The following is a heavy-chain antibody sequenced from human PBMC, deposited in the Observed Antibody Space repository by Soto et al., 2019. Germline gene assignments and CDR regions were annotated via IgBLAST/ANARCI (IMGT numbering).Heavy chain of an antibody. CDR1: GGSFSGYY. CDR3: ARDWYYYYYGMDV. Sequence: LSLTCAVYGGSFSGYYWSWIRQPPGKGLEWIGEINHSGSTNYNPSLKSRVTIPVDTSKNQFSLKLSSVTAADTAVYYCARDWYYYYYGMDVWGQGTTVTVSS. CDR2: INHSGST. J-gene: IGHJ6*02. V-gene: IGHV4-34*01.